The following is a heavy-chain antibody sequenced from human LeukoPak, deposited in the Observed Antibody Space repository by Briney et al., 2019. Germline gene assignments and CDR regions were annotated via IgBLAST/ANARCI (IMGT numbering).Heavy chain of an antibody. J-gene: IGHJ5*02. V-gene: IGHV1-2*02. D-gene: IGHD2-15*01. Sequence: ASVKVSCKASGYTFTGYYMHWVRQAPGQGLEWMGWINPNSGGTNYAQKFQGRVTMTRDTSISTAYMELSRLRSDDTAVYYCARGSCSGGSCQALYWFDPWGQGTLVTVSS. CDR2: INPNSGGT. CDR3: ARGSCSGGSCQALYWFDP. CDR1: GYTFTGYY.